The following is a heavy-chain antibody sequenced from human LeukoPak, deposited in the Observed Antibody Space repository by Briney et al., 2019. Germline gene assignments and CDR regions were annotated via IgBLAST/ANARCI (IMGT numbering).Heavy chain of an antibody. CDR3: AKDKGGIGSDAFDI. J-gene: IGHJ3*02. CDR2: ISWNSGSI. Sequence: GRSLRLSCAASGFTFDDYAMHWVRQAPGKGLEWVSGISWNSGSIGYADSVKGRFTISRDNAKNSLYLQMNSLRAEDTALYYCAKDKGGIGSDAFDIWGQGTMVTVSS. D-gene: IGHD6-13*01. CDR1: GFTFDDYA. V-gene: IGHV3-9*01.